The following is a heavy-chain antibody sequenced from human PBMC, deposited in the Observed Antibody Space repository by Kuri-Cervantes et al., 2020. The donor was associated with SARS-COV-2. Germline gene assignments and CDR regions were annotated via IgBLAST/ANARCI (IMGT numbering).Heavy chain of an antibody. CDR2: IYYSGST. J-gene: IGHJ4*02. V-gene: IGHV4-59*08. D-gene: IGHD3-3*01. Sequence: SETLSLTCTVSGGSISSYYWSWIRQPPGKGLEWIGYIYYSGSTYYNPSLKSRVTISVDTSKNQFSLKLSSVTAADTAVYYCARANYDFWSGYYGWLRSPLDYWGQGTLVTVSS. CDR3: ARANYDFWSGYYGWLRSPLDY. CDR1: GGSISSYY.